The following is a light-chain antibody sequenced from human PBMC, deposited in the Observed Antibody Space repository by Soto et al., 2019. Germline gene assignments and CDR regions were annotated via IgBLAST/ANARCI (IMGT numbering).Light chain of an antibody. CDR1: QSVSSN. CDR3: QHYNNWPPWT. CDR2: RAS. Sequence: EIVMTQSPATLSVSPGERATLSCRASQSVSSNLAWYQQKPGQAPGLLIYRASTRATGIPARFSGSGSGTEFTLTISSLQSEDFAVYYCQHYNNWPPWTFGQGTKVEIK. J-gene: IGKJ1*01. V-gene: IGKV3-15*01.